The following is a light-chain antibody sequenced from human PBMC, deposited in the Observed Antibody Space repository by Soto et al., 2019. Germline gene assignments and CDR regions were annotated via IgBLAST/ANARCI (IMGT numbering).Light chain of an antibody. J-gene: IGLJ1*01. CDR3: SSYTSSSTLDYV. V-gene: IGLV2-14*01. CDR1: SSDVGCYNF. CDR2: DVS. Sequence: QSVLTQPASVSGSPGQSITISCTGTSSDVGCYNFVSWYQQHPGKAPKFMIYDVSNRPSGVSNRFSGSKSGNTASLTISGLQAEDEADYYCSSYTSSSTLDYVFGTGTKVTVL.